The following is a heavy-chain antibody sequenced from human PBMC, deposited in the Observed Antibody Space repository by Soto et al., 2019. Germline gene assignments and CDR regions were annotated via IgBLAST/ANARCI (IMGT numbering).Heavy chain of an antibody. CDR3: ARLWMYYGMDV. Sequence: GASVKVSCKASGGTFSSYAISCVRQAPGQGLEWMGGIIPIFGTANYAQKFQGRVTITADKSTSTAYMELSSLRSEDTAVYYCARLWMYYGMDVWGQGTTVTVSS. D-gene: IGHD2-21*01. V-gene: IGHV1-69*06. CDR2: IIPIFGTA. J-gene: IGHJ6*02. CDR1: GGTFSSYA.